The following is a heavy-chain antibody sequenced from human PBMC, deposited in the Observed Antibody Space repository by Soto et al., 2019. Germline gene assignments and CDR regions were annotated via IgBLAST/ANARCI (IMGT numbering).Heavy chain of an antibody. CDR1: GFTFSSYA. V-gene: IGHV3-30-3*01. CDR2: ISYDGSNK. CDR3: ARDTTSYGSSYFDY. Sequence: GGSLRLSCAASGFTFSSYAMHWVRQAPGKGLEWVAVISYDGSNKYYADSVKGRFTISRDNSKNTLYLQMNSLRAEDTAVYYCARDTTSYGSSYFDYWGQGTLVTVSS. J-gene: IGHJ4*02. D-gene: IGHD5-18*01.